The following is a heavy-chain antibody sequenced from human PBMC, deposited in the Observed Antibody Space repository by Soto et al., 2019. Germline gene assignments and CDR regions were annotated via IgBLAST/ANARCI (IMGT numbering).Heavy chain of an antibody. V-gene: IGHV3-7*01. CDR2: IKQDGSEK. Sequence: GESLKISCAASGFTFSSYWMSWVRQAPGKGLEWVANIKQDGSEKYYVDSVKGRFTISRDNAKNSLYLQMNSLRAEDTAVYYCARGTGGDYIMTLHDAFDIWGQGTMVTVSS. D-gene: IGHD4-4*01. CDR3: ARGTGGDYIMTLHDAFDI. CDR1: GFTFSSYW. J-gene: IGHJ3*02.